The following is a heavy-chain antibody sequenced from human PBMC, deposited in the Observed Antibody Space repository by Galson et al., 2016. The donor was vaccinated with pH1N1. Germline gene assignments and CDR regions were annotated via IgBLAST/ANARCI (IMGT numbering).Heavy chain of an antibody. J-gene: IGHJ1*01. V-gene: IGHV1-69*13. CDR2: ILAIFGTA. Sequence: SVKVSCKASGGIFRSYAISWVRQAPGQGPEWMGGILAIFGTAKYAQKFQGRLTITADESTTTAYMELSSLRSVDTAVYYCASESGYYVRGDLQHWGQGTLVIVSS. D-gene: IGHD3-22*01. CDR1: GGIFRSYA. CDR3: ASESGYYVRGDLQH.